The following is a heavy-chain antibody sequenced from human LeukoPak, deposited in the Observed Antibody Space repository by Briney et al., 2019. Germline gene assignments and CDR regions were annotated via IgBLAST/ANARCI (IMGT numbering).Heavy chain of an antibody. V-gene: IGHV3-30*02. D-gene: IGHD3-9*01. CDR1: GFTFSSYG. CDR2: IRFDGSNE. Sequence: GGSLRLSCAASGFTFSSYGMHWVRQAPGKGLEWVAFIRFDGSNEYYADSVKGRFTISRDNSKNTLPLQMNSLRAEDTAVYYCAKGANLRYFDWLHFDYWGQGTLVTVSS. CDR3: AKGANLRYFDWLHFDY. J-gene: IGHJ4*02.